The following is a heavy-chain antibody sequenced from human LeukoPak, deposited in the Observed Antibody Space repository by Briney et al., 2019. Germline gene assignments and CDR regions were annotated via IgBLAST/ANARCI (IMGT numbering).Heavy chain of an antibody. CDR2: IYYSGNT. Sequence: SETLSLTCTVSGGFINSGDYYWSWIRQPPGKGLEWIGYIYYSGNTFYNPSLKSRVIISVDTSKNQFSLRLSSVTAADTAVYYCAREVFYCTSTSCYPQWFDSWGQGTLVTVSS. CDR1: GGFINSGDYY. D-gene: IGHD2-2*01. V-gene: IGHV4-30-4*01. J-gene: IGHJ5*01. CDR3: AREVFYCTSTSCYPQWFDS.